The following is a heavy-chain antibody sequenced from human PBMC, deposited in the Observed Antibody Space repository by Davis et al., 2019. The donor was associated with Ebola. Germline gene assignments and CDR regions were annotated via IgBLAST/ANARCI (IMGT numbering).Heavy chain of an antibody. D-gene: IGHD5-18*01. CDR3: TRGAHTYGVTNNWFDP. CDR1: GFTINSYW. CDR2: ISSDPAKE. V-gene: IGHV3-30-3*01. Sequence: GESLKISCAASGFTINSYWIHWVRQAPGKGLEWVAVISSDPAKEYYADSVKGRFTISSDVSTNTVSLQMNSLRAEDTAVYYCTRGAHTYGVTNNWFDPWGQGTLVTVSS. J-gene: IGHJ5*02.